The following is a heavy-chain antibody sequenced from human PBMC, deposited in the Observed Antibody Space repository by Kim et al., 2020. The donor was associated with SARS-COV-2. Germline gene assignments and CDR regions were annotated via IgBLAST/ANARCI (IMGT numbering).Heavy chain of an antibody. Sequence: PPLKSRVSISVDTSQNQLSLHLSSVTAADTAIYYCARQSRGSGTFSWFDPWGQGALVTVSS. V-gene: IGHV4-39*07. J-gene: IGHJ5*02. CDR3: ARQSRGSGTFSWFDP. D-gene: IGHD3-10*01.